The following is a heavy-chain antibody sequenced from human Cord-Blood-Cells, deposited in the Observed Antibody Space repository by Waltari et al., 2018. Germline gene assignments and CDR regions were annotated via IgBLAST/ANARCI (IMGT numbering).Heavy chain of an antibody. CDR3: ARLSGYPHY. J-gene: IGHJ4*02. Sequence: QVQLQESGPGLVKPSATLSLTCTVSGGPISSYYWSWIRQPPGKGLEWIGYIYYSGSTNYNPSLKSRVTISVDTSKNQFSLKLSSVTAADTAVYYCARLSGYPHYWGQGTLVTVSS. CDR2: IYYSGST. V-gene: IGHV4-59*08. CDR1: GGPISSYY. D-gene: IGHD5-12*01.